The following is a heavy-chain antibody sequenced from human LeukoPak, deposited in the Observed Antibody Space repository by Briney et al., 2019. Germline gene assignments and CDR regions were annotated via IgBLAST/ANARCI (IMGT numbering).Heavy chain of an antibody. V-gene: IGHV3-23*01. Sequence: PGGSLRLSCVTSGFRFSSYAMSWVRLAPRKGLEWVSLISGSGGDTNYADSVKGRFTISRDNSKSTLYLQMNSLRDDDTAVYYCAKGPNEDSNYWLDRWGQGVLVPVAS. CDR1: GFRFSSYA. CDR2: ISGSGGDT. CDR3: AKGPNEDSNYWLDR. D-gene: IGHD4-11*01. J-gene: IGHJ5*02.